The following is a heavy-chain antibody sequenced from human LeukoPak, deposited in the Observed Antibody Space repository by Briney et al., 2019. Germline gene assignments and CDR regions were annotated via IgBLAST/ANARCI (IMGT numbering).Heavy chain of an antibody. V-gene: IGHV4-61*02. J-gene: IGHJ4*02. CDR2: IYTSGST. D-gene: IGHD6-13*01. CDR3: ARRAAAGRRASPHDY. CDR1: GGSISSGSYY. Sequence: SETLSLTCTVSGGSISSGSYYWSWIWQPAGKGLEWIGRIYTSGSTNYNPSLKSRVTISVDTSKNQFSLKLSSVTAADTAVYYCARRAAAGRRASPHDYWGREPWSPSPQ.